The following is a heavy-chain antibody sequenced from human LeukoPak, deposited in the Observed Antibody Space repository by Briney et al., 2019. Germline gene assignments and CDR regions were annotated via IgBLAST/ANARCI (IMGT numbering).Heavy chain of an antibody. CDR2: INPNSGGT. D-gene: IGHD5-18*01. CDR1: GGTFSSYA. J-gene: IGHJ4*02. CDR3: ARGRWYSYGSDFDY. V-gene: IGHV1-2*02. Sequence: PTASVKVSCKASGGTFSSYAISWVRQAPGQGLEWMGWINPNSGGTNYAQKFQGRVTMTRDTSINTAYMELSRLRSDDTAVYYCARGRWYSYGSDFDYWGQGTLVTVSS.